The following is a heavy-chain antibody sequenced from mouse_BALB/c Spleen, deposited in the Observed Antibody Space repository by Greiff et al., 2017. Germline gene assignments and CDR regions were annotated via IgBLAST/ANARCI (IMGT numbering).Heavy chain of an antibody. D-gene: IGHD1-1*01. J-gene: IGHJ2*01. CDR2: IYPGDGDT. V-gene: IGHV1-80*01. CDR1: GYAFSSYW. CDR3: ARGGTVVGDYCDY. Sequence: VQLQESGAELVRPGSSVKISCKASGYAFSSYWMNWVKQRPGQGLEWIGQIYPGDGDTNYNGKFKGKATLTADKSSSTAYMQLSSLTSEDSAVYFCARGGTVVGDYCDYWGQGTTLTVSS.